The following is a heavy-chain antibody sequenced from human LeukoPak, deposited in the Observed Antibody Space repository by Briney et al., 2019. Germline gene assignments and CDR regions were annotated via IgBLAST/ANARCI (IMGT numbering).Heavy chain of an antibody. D-gene: IGHD3-10*01. J-gene: IGHJ6*04. CDR1: GGTFSSYA. CDR3: ARGLWFGVLLHYGMDV. V-gene: IGHV1-69*13. CDR2: IIPIFGTA. Sequence: ASVKVSCKASGGTFSSYAISWVRQAPGQGLEWMGGIIPIFGTANYAQKFQGRVTITADESTSTAYMELSSLRSEDTAVYYCARGLWFGVLLHYGMDVWGKGTTVTVSS.